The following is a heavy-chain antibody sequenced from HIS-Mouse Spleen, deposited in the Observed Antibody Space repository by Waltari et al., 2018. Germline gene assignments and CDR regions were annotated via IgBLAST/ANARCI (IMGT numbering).Heavy chain of an antibody. CDR3: AREINLTGDLGY. CDR2: SYGGGSK. CDR1: GFTVSSNY. V-gene: IGHV3-53*01. J-gene: IGHJ4*02. D-gene: IGHD3-9*01. Sequence: EVQLVESGGGLIQPGGSLRLSCAASGFTVSSNYMSWVRQAPGKGQGGVSVSYGGGSKDYADAVKGRFTSSRDNSKNTLYLQMNSLRAEDTAVYYCAREINLTGDLGYWGQGTLVTVSS.